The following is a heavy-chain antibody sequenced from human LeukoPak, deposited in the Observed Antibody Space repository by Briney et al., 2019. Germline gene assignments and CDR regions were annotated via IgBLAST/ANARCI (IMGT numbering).Heavy chain of an antibody. CDR2: IKQDGSKK. D-gene: IGHD5-24*01. CDR1: GFTFSSYA. V-gene: IGHV3-7*04. Sequence: GGSLRLSCAASGFTFSSYAMHWVRQAPGKGLEWVANIKQDGSKKSYVDSVKGRSTISRDNAKNSLYLQMNSLRAEDTAIYYCTRVGYIDEGIDYWGQGTLVTVSS. J-gene: IGHJ4*02. CDR3: TRVGYIDEGIDY.